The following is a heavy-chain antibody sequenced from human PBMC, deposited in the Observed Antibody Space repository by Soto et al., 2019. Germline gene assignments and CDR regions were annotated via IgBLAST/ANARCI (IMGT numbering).Heavy chain of an antibody. CDR3: AKEWGYSSGYGGYYYGMDV. D-gene: IGHD3-22*01. CDR1: GFTFSSYA. V-gene: IGHV3-23*01. CDR2: ISGSGGST. Sequence: EVQLLESGGGLVQPGGSLRLSCAASGFTFSSYAMSWVRQAPGKGLEWVSAISGSGGSTYYADSVKGRFTISRDNSKNTLYLQMNSLRAEDTAVYYCAKEWGYSSGYGGYYYGMDVWGQGTTVTVSS. J-gene: IGHJ6*02.